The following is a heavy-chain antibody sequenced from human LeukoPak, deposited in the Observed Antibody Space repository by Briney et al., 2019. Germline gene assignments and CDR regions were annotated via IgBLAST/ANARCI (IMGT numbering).Heavy chain of an antibody. Sequence: GGSLRLSCAASGFTVSTNYMSWVRQAPGKGLEWVSVIYSGGSTYYADSVKGRFTISRDNSKNTLYLQMNTLRAEDTAVYYCARAQLTYLYDSSSYAFHYWGQATLASVRS. CDR1: GFTVSTNY. D-gene: IGHD3-22*01. J-gene: IGHJ4*02. V-gene: IGHV3-66*01. CDR3: ARAQLTYLYDSSSYAFHY. CDR2: IYSGGST.